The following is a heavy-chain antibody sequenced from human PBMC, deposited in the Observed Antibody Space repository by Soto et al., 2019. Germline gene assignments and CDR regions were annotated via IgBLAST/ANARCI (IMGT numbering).Heavy chain of an antibody. V-gene: IGHV3-23*01. CDR2: IIGNSGTT. Sequence: GGSLRLSCVASGFSFSSYDMSWVRQAPGKGLEWVSFIIGNSGTTYYADSVKGRFTISRDNSKNTLYLQMSRLGAEDTAAYYCAKGSTYSFYFDHWGKGTLVTVSS. J-gene: IGHJ4*01. CDR1: GFSFSSYD. CDR3: AKGSTYSFYFDH. D-gene: IGHD5-18*01.